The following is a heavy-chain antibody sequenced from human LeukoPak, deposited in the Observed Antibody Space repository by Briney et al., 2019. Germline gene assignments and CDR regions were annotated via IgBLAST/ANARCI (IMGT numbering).Heavy chain of an antibody. V-gene: IGHV4-39*06. CDR2: IYYSGNT. D-gene: IGHD3-16*01. J-gene: IGHJ6*03. CDR1: GGSISSSNYY. CDR3: ARGGTTFPPTSNPPYYYYYMDV. Sequence: PSETLSLTCTVSGGSISSSNYYWGWIRQPPGKGLEWIGSIYYSGNTFYNLSLKSRVTISVDTSKRQFPLKLSSVTAADTAVYYCARGGTTFPPTSNPPYYYYYMDVWGKGTTVTVSS.